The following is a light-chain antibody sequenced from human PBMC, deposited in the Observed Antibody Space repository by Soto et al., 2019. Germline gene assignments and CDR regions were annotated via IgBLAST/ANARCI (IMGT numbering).Light chain of an antibody. CDR1: SSDVGGYNY. V-gene: IGLV2-14*01. Sequence: SALTQPASVSGSPGQSITISCTGTSSDVGGYNYVSWYQQHPGNAPKLMIYEVSNRPSGVSNRFSGSKSGNTASLTISGLQAEDEADYYCSSYTSSSTLYVFGTGTKVTVL. J-gene: IGLJ1*01. CDR3: SSYTSSSTLYV. CDR2: EVS.